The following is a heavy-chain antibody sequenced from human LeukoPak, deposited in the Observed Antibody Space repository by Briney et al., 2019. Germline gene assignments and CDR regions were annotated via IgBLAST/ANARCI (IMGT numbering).Heavy chain of an antibody. CDR3: VRDLGGRSGH. CDR2: INEDGSTT. CDR1: GFTFSSNW. J-gene: IGHJ4*02. Sequence: GGSLRLSCAASGFTFSSNWMHWVRQAPGKGLVWVSRINEDGSTTNYADSVKGRSAIFRDNAKNTLYLQMNSLRAEDTAVYYCVRDLGGRSGHWGQGTLVTVSS. D-gene: IGHD1-26*01. V-gene: IGHV3-74*01.